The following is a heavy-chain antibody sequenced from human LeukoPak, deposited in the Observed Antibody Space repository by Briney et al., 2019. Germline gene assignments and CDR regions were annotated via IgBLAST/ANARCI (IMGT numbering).Heavy chain of an antibody. Sequence: SETLSLTCTVSGGSISSYYWSWIRQPPGKGLEWIGYIYYSGSTNYNPSLKSRVTISVDTSKNQFSLKLSSVTAADAAVYYCARVEGDLDYWGQGTLVTVSS. J-gene: IGHJ4*02. CDR1: GGSISSYY. D-gene: IGHD3-16*01. CDR2: IYYSGST. CDR3: ARVEGDLDY. V-gene: IGHV4-59*12.